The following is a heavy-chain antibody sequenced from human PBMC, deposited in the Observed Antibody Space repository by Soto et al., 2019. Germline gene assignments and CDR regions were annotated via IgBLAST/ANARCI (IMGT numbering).Heavy chain of an antibody. V-gene: IGHV4-4*02. J-gene: IGHJ6*02. D-gene: IGHD3-10*01. Sequence: SETLSLTCAFSGCSISSSNWWSWVRQPPGKGLEWIGEIYHSGSTNYNPSLKSRVTISVDKSKNQFSLKLSSVTAADTAVYYCARDLDAGMGSGSYYSHYYYYGMDVWGQGTTVTVSS. CDR3: ARDLDAGMGSGSYYSHYYYYGMDV. CDR1: GCSISSSNW. CDR2: IYHSGST.